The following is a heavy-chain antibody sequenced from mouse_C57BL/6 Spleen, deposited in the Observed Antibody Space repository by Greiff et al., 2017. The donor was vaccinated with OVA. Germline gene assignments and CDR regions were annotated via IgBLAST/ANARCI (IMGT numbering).Heavy chain of an antibody. CDR2: IYPGDGDT. CDR1: GYAFSSSW. J-gene: IGHJ4*01. Sequence: VKLQESGPELVKPGASVKISCKASGYAFSSSWMNWVKQRPGKGLEWIGRIYPGDGDTNYNGKFKGKATLTADKSSSTAYMQLSSLTSEDSAVYFCARGGNYYGSNYAMDYWGQGTSVTVSS. V-gene: IGHV1-82*01. D-gene: IGHD1-1*01. CDR3: ARGGNYYGSNYAMDY.